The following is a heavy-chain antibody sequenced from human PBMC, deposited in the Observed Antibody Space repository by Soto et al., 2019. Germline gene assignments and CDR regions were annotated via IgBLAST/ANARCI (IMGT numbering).Heavy chain of an antibody. V-gene: IGHV1-18*01. D-gene: IGHD3-10*01. Sequence: ASVKVSGKASGYTFTSYGISWVRQATGQGLEWMGWISAYNGNKNYAQKLQGSITMTTDTSTSTAYMELRSLRSDDAAVYCCARDREGMDVWGQGTTVTVSS. J-gene: IGHJ6*02. CDR3: ARDREGMDV. CDR2: ISAYNGNK. CDR1: GYTFTSYG.